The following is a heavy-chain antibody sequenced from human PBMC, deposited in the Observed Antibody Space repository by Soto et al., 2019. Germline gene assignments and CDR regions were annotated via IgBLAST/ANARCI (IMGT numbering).Heavy chain of an antibody. CDR1: GFTFSSYG. J-gene: IGHJ5*02. CDR2: IWYDGSNK. Sequence: GGSLRLSCAASGFTFSSYGMHWVRQAPGKGLEWVAVIWYDGSNKYYADSVKGRFTISRDNSKNTLYLQMNSLRAEETAVYYCAREALRGYDFWSGYHPKYNWFDPWGQGTLVTVSS. D-gene: IGHD3-3*01. V-gene: IGHV3-33*01. CDR3: AREALRGYDFWSGYHPKYNWFDP.